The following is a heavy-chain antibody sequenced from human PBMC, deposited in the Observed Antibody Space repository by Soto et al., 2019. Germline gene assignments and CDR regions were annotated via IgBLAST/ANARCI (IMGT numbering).Heavy chain of an antibody. J-gene: IGHJ6*02. Sequence: SETLSLTCTVSGGSISSYCWSWIRQPPGKGLEWIGYIYYSGITNYNPSLKSRVTISVDTSKNQFSLKLSSVTAADTAVYYCAREGYSGSYYGVYYYYGMDVWGQGPTVTV. D-gene: IGHD1-26*01. V-gene: IGHV4-59*01. CDR3: AREGYSGSYYGVYYYYGMDV. CDR1: GGSISSYC. CDR2: IYYSGIT.